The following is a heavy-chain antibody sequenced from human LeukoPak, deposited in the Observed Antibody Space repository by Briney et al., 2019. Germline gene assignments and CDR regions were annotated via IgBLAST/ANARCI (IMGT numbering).Heavy chain of an antibody. CDR3: ATDREVGATFDAFDI. Sequence: ASVKVSCKVSGYTLTELSMRWVRQAPGKGLEWMGGFDPEDGETIYAQKFQGRVTMTEDTSTDTAYMELSSLRSEDTAVYYCATDREVGATFDAFDIWGQGTMVTVSS. V-gene: IGHV1-24*01. CDR2: FDPEDGET. J-gene: IGHJ3*02. CDR1: GYTLTELS. D-gene: IGHD1-26*01.